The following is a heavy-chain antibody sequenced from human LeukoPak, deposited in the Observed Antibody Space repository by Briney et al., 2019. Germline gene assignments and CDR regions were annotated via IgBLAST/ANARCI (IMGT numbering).Heavy chain of an antibody. CDR3: AREELSGYYYGNWFDL. J-gene: IGHJ5*02. V-gene: IGHV1-69*01. Sequence: GASVKVSCKASGGTFSSYAISWVRQAPGQGLEWMGGIIPIFGTANYAQKFQGRVTITADESTSTAYMELSSLRSEDTAVYYCAREELSGYYYGNWFDLWGQGTLVTVSS. CDR1: GGTFSSYA. CDR2: IIPIFGTA. D-gene: IGHD3-22*01.